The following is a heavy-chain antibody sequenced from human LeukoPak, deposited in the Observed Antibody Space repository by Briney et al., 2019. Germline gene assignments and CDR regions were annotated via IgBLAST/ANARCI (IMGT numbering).Heavy chain of an antibody. V-gene: IGHV3-30*03. J-gene: IGHJ4*02. Sequence: GGSLRLSCAASGFTFSSYGMHWVRQAPGKGLEWVAVISYDGSNKYYADSVKGRFTTSRDNSKNTLYLQMNSLRPEDTAVYYCAGLGELSSFDSWGQGTLVTVSS. CDR1: GFTFSSYG. CDR3: AGLGELSSFDS. CDR2: ISYDGSNK. D-gene: IGHD3-10*01.